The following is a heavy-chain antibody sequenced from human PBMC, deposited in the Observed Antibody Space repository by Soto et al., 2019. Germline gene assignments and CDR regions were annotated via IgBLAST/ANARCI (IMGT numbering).Heavy chain of an antibody. V-gene: IGHV1-69*13. J-gene: IGHJ6*02. CDR1: GSSLSNYG. CDR2: IIPVFGTA. CDR3: ARGDATKIVVTTYYAMDV. D-gene: IGHD3-9*01. Sequence: SVKVSCKASGSSLSNYGISWVRQAPGQGLEWMGGIIPVFGTANYAQKFQGRVTITADESTSIVYMDVTSLRSEDTAVYYCARGDATKIVVTTYYAMDVWGQGTTVTVSS.